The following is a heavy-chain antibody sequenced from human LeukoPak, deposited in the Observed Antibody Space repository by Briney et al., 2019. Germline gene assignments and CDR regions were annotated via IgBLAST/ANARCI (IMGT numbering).Heavy chain of an antibody. D-gene: IGHD2-21*01. CDR1: GFTFSSYW. Sequence: TGGSLRLSCAPSGFTFSSYWMHWVRQAPGKGLVWVSRINTDGSTITYADSVKGRFTISRDNAKSTLYLQMNSLRAEDTAVYYCLTIVETDLDAFDIWGQGTKVTVSS. CDR2: INTDGSTI. V-gene: IGHV3-74*01. J-gene: IGHJ3*02. CDR3: LTIVETDLDAFDI.